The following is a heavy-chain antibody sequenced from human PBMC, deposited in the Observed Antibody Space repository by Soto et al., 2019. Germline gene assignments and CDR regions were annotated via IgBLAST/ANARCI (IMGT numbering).Heavy chain of an antibody. Sequence: GGSLRLSCAASGFTFSSYWMHWIRQAPGKGLVWVSRINSDGSSTSYADSVKGRFTISRDNAKNTLYLQMNSLRAEDTAVYYCARDLLGAYSGYDWMYYYYGMDVWGQGTTVTVSS. D-gene: IGHD5-12*01. V-gene: IGHV3-74*01. CDR1: GFTFSSYW. CDR2: INSDGSST. CDR3: ARDLLGAYSGYDWMYYYYGMDV. J-gene: IGHJ6*02.